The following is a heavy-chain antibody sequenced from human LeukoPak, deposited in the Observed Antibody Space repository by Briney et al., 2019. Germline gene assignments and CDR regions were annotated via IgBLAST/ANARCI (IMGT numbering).Heavy chain of an antibody. J-gene: IGHJ4*02. D-gene: IGHD3-22*01. Sequence: PGGSLRLSCAASGFTFDDYAMHWVRQAPGKGLEWVSGISWNSGSIGYADSVKGRFTISRDNAKNSLYLQMYSLRAEDTALYYCAKDPYYYDSSRFDYWGQGTLVTVSS. CDR2: ISWNSGSI. CDR1: GFTFDDYA. CDR3: AKDPYYYDSSRFDY. V-gene: IGHV3-9*01.